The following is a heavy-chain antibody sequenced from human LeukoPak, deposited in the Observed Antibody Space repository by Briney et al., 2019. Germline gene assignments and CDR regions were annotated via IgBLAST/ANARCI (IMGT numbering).Heavy chain of an antibody. CDR3: AREGITMVRGVITSPYFDY. Sequence: GASVKVSCKASGGTFSSYAISWVRQAPGQGLEWMGRIIPILGIANYAQKFQGRVTITADKSTSTAYMELSSLRSEDTAVYYCAREGITMVRGVITSPYFDYWGQGTLVTVSS. D-gene: IGHD3-10*01. CDR1: GGTFSSYA. CDR2: IIPILGIA. V-gene: IGHV1-69*04. J-gene: IGHJ4*02.